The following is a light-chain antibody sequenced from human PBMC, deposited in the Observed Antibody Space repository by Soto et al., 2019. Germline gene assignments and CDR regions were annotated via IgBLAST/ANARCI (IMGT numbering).Light chain of an antibody. CDR3: PQRSNWPPET. CDR2: DAS. Sequence: TQSPSTLSASVGDGVTLSCRASQSVRSKLVWYQLKPGQALRLLIYDASTRATGVPARFSGSGSGADVTLTICSLEPEGLAVYYCPQRSNWPPETFGQGTKVDIK. V-gene: IGKV3-11*01. J-gene: IGKJ1*01. CDR1: QSVRSK.